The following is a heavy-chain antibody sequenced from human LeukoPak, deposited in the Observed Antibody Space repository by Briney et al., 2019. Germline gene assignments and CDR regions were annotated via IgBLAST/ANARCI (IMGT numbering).Heavy chain of an antibody. J-gene: IGHJ5*02. Sequence: PGGSLRLSCAASGFTFSSYAMSWVRQAPGKGLEWVSAISGSGGSTYYADSVKGRFTISRDNSKNTLYLQMNSLRAEDTAVYYCAKHGFYGSGGRNWFDPWGQGTLVTVSS. CDR1: GFTFSSYA. CDR3: AKHGFYGSGGRNWFDP. CDR2: ISGSGGST. D-gene: IGHD3-10*01. V-gene: IGHV3-23*01.